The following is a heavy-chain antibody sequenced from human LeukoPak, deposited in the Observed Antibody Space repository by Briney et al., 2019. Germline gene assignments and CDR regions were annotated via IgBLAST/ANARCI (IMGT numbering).Heavy chain of an antibody. J-gene: IGHJ4*02. CDR2: IYYSGST. CDR3: ARIDRAVAGTIDY. CDR1: GGSISSYF. D-gene: IGHD6-19*01. V-gene: IGHV4-59*08. Sequence: SSETLSLTCTVSGGSISSYFWSWIRRPPGKGLEWIGYIYYSGSTNYNPSLKSRVTMSVDTPKNQFSLKLSSVTAADTAVYYCARIDRAVAGTIDYWGQGTLVTVSS.